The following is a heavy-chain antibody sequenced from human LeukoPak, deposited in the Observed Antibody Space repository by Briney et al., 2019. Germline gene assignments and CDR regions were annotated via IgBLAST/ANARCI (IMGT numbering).Heavy chain of an antibody. J-gene: IGHJ4*02. CDR3: ARGPTPITMVRGVPRDNFDY. CDR2: IYYSGST. D-gene: IGHD3-10*01. CDR1: GGSISSSSYH. V-gene: IGHV4-39*07. Sequence: SETLSLTCTVSGGSISSSSYHWGWIRQPPGKGLEWIGSIYYSGSTYYNPSLKSRVTISVDTSKNQFSLKLSSVTAADTAVYYCARGPTPITMVRGVPRDNFDYWGQGTLVTVSS.